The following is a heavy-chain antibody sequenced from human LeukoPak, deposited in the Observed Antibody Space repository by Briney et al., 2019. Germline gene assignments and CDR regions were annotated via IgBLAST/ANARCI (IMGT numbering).Heavy chain of an antibody. Sequence: GASVTVSCKASGYTFTGHYMHWVRQAPGQGLEWMGWINPNSGGTNYAQKFQGRVTMTRDTSFTTAYMELSRLTSDDTAVYYCARDGWYYGSGTYYYYMDVWGKGTTVTVSS. V-gene: IGHV1-2*02. J-gene: IGHJ6*03. CDR3: ARDGWYYGSGTYYYYMDV. CDR2: INPNSGGT. D-gene: IGHD3-10*01. CDR1: GYTFTGHY.